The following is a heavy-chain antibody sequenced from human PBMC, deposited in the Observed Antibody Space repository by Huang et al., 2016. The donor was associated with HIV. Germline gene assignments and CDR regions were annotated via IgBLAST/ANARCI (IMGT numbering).Heavy chain of an antibody. CDR1: GYRFRSNW. J-gene: IGHJ6*02. CDR3: ARLIGSPSFYYGLDV. D-gene: IGHD3-10*01. V-gene: IGHV5-51*01. Sequence: EVQLVQSGAEVKKPGESLKISCKGSGYRFRSNWIGWVRQMPGKGLEWMGCIYPGESDTRYSPSFQGQVTISADKSINTAYLQWSSLKASDTAMYYCARLIGSPSFYYGLDVWGQGTTVTVSS. CDR2: IYPGESDT.